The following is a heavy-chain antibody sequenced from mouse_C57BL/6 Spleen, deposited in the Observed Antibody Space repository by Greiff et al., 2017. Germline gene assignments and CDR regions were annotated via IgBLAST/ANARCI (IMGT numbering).Heavy chain of an antibody. D-gene: IGHD1-1*01. CDR1: GYTFTDYY. Sequence: EVQLQQSGPELVKPGASVKISCKASGYTFTDYYMNWVKQSHGKSLEWIGDINPNNGGTSYNQKFTGKATLTVDKSSSTAYMELRSLTSEDSAVYYCARDYYGSSYYFDYWGQSTTLTVSS. V-gene: IGHV1-26*01. CDR3: ARDYYGSSYYFDY. J-gene: IGHJ2*01. CDR2: INPNNGGT.